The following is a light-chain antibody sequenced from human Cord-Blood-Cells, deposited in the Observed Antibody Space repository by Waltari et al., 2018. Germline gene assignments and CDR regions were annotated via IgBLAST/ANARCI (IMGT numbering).Light chain of an antibody. Sequence: EIVMTQSPATLSVSPGERATLSCRASPIVNSNLAWYKQKPGQAPRLLIYGASTRATGIPARFSGSGSGTEFTLTISSLQSEDFAVYYCQQYNNWPPWTFGQGTKVEIK. J-gene: IGKJ1*01. CDR3: QQYNNWPPWT. V-gene: IGKV3-15*01. CDR1: PIVNSN. CDR2: GAS.